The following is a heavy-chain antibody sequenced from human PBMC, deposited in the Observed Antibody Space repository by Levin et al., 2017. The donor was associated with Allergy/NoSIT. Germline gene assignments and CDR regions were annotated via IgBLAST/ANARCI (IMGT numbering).Heavy chain of an antibody. CDR1: GGSINSSY. D-gene: IGHD4-17*01. V-gene: IGHV4-59*01. J-gene: IGHJ4*02. Sequence: SQTLSLTCTVSGGSINSSYWNWIRQSPGKGLEWIGYIYYSGTTKYNPSLKSRVTISLDTSKNQFSLKLTSVTAADTAVYYCAKDDGRWPQIWGQGPPVTVSSGESSQPRSCFNSAKDDARWPQIWGQGTPVTVSS. CDR3: AKDDGRWPQIWGQGPPVTVSSGESSQPRSCFNSAKDDARWPQI. CDR2: IYYSGTT.